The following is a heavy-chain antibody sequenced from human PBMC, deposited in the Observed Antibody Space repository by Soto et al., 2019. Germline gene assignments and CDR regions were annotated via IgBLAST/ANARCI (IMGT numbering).Heavy chain of an antibody. D-gene: IGHD3-3*01. V-gene: IGHV1-18*01. CDR3: ARDQGITTFGVYSMYYYGMDV. J-gene: IGHJ6*02. CDR1: GYTFTNFG. CDR2: ISAYNGNT. Sequence: ASVKVSCKASGYTFTNFGISWVRQAPGQGLEWMGWISAYNGNTNYAQNFQGRVTMTTDTSTSTAYMELRSLRSDDTADYYCARDQGITTFGVYSMYYYGMDVWGQGTTVTV.